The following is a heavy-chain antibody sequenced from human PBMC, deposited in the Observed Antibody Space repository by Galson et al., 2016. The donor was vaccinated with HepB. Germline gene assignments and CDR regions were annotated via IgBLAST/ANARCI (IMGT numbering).Heavy chain of an antibody. D-gene: IGHD5-18*01. CDR3: VRQAAMATPTDP. J-gene: IGHJ5*02. CDR1: GDSISCPDYY. V-gene: IGHV4-39*01. CDR2: IYYSGST. Sequence: SETLSLTCTVSGDSISCPDYYWGWIRQPPGKGLEWIGSIYYSGSTYYNPSLESRVTITADTSKNQFSLKLSSMTAADTAVYYCVRQAAMATPTDPWGQGTLVIVST.